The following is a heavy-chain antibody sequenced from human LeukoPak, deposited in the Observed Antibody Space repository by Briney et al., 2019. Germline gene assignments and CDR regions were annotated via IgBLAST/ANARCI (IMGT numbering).Heavy chain of an antibody. J-gene: IGHJ6*02. Sequence: GGSLRLSCAASGFTFSSYGMHWVRQAPGKGLEWEAVISYDGSNKDYADSVKGRFTTYRDNSKNKLYLQMNSLRAEDTAVYYCAKDMGTIFGVVTNYYYYGMDVWGQGTTVTVSS. CDR1: GFTFSSYG. V-gene: IGHV3-30*18. CDR2: ISYDGSNK. D-gene: IGHD3-3*01. CDR3: AKDMGTIFGVVTNYYYYGMDV.